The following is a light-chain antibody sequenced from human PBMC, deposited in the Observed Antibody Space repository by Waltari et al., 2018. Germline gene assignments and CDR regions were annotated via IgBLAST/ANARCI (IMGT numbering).Light chain of an antibody. V-gene: IGLV1-44*01. Sequence: QSVLTQPPSASGTPGQRVTISCSGSSSNIGSNTVNWYHQHPGTAPKPLIYSNNQRPSGVPDRFSGSKSGTSASLAISGLQSEDEADYYCAAWDDSLNAWVFGGGTKLTVL. J-gene: IGLJ3*02. CDR3: AAWDDSLNAWV. CDR2: SNN. CDR1: SSNIGSNT.